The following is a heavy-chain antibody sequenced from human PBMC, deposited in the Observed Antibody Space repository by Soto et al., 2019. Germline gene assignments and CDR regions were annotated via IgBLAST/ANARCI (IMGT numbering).Heavy chain of an antibody. CDR1: GGTFSSYA. Sequence: QVQLVQSGAEVKKPGSSVKVSCKASGGTFSSYAISWVRQAPGQGLEWMGGIIPIFGTANYAQKFQGRVTITADESTSTAYMELSSLRSEHTPVDYWAIERSYGGNGAYWGQGTLVTVSS. CDR3: AIERSYGGNGAY. V-gene: IGHV1-69*12. D-gene: IGHD4-17*01. CDR2: IIPIFGTA. J-gene: IGHJ4*02.